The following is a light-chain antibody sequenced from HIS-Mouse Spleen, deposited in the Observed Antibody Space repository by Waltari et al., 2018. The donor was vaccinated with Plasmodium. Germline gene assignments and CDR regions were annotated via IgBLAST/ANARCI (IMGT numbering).Light chain of an antibody. CDR3: SSYAGSNNYV. V-gene: IGLV2-8*01. J-gene: IGLJ1*01. CDR2: EVS. CDR1: SSDVGGYNY. Sequence: QSALTQPPSASGSPGQSVTISCTGTSSDVGGYNYVSWYQQHPGKAPKFMIYEVSKRPSGVPHRFSGSKSGNPASLTVSGLQAEDEADYYCSSYAGSNNYVFGAGTKVTVL.